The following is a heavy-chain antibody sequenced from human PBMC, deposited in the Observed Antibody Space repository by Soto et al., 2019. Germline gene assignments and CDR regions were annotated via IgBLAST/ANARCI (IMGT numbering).Heavy chain of an antibody. V-gene: IGHV4-61*01. Sequence: QVQLRESGPGLLKPSETLSLTCSVSDDSLTSDTYFWTWIRQPPGRGLEWIAYISYTGHTNYNPSLKSRVTISIAPSSNQCSLTLSSVTAADTALYFCARIVVGDTVALWGQGSLVSVSS. CDR2: ISYTGHT. J-gene: IGHJ4*02. D-gene: IGHD1-26*01. CDR3: ARIVVGDTVAL. CDR1: DDSLTSDTYF.